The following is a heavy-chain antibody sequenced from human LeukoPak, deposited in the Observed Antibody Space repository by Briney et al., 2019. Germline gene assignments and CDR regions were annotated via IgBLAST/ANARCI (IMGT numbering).Heavy chain of an antibody. Sequence: LPGGSLRLSCAASGFTFSSYAMSWVRQAPGKGLEWVSAISGSGGSTYYADSVKGRFTISRDNSKNTLYLQMNSLRAEDTAVYYCAGWSVVVPARPEAFDIWGQGTMVTVSS. V-gene: IGHV3-23*01. J-gene: IGHJ3*02. CDR2: ISGSGGST. D-gene: IGHD2-2*01. CDR3: AGWSVVVPARPEAFDI. CDR1: GFTFSSYA.